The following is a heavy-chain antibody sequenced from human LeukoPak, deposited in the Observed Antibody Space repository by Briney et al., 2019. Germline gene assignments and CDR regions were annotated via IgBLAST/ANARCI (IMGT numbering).Heavy chain of an antibody. J-gene: IGHJ5*02. CDR1: GFTFSTYG. V-gene: IGHV3-23*01. Sequence: PSGGSLRLSCAASGFTFSTYGMTWVRQAPGKGLDWVAIIGGGGIITYYADSVKGRFTISRDNSKNTLYLEMNSLRAEDTAVYYCAKKIAPGVSHWFDLWGQGTLVTVSS. CDR2: IGGGGIIT. D-gene: IGHD2-2*01. CDR3: AKKIAPGVSHWFDL.